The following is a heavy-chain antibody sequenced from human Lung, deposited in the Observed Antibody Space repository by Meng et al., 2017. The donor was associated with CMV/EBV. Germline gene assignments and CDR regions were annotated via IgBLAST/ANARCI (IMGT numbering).Heavy chain of an antibody. CDR2: ISSSSSYI. D-gene: IGHD3-22*01. Sequence: GESLKISCAASGFTFSSYSMNWVRQAPGKGLEWVSSISSSSSYIYYADSVKGRFTISRDNAKNSLYLQMNSLRAEDTAVYYCARAPRDSSGYYYPDYWGQGTLVTVSS. J-gene: IGHJ4*02. CDR1: GFTFSSYS. V-gene: IGHV3-21*01. CDR3: ARAPRDSSGYYYPDY.